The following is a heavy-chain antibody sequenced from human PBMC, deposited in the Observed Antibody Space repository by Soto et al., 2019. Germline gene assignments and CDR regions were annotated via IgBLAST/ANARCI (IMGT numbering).Heavy chain of an antibody. CDR2: IKSKADGGTT. V-gene: IGHV3-15*01. CDR1: EFTFANAW. Sequence: GGSPRLSCAASEFTFANAWMSWVRQAPGKGLEWVGRIKSKADGGTTDYAAPVKGRFTISRDESQNTLYLQMNSLKTEDTAVYYCTSLYYGHWGQGTLVTVSS. J-gene: IGHJ4*02. D-gene: IGHD4-17*01. CDR3: TSLYYGH.